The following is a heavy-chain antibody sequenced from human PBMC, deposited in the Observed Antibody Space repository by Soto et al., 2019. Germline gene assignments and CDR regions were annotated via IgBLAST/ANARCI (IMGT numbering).Heavy chain of an antibody. CDR3: AGDYGLGSYRFDF. Sequence: SETLSLTCTVSGGSISSYPWYWIRQPPGKGLEWIAYIYSSGSTTHNPSLKSRVTISLDASKNQFSLMLSSVTAADTAVYYCAGDYGLGSYRFDFWGQGALVTVS. J-gene: IGHJ4*02. D-gene: IGHD3-10*01. CDR2: IYSSGST. V-gene: IGHV4-59*01. CDR1: GGSISSYP.